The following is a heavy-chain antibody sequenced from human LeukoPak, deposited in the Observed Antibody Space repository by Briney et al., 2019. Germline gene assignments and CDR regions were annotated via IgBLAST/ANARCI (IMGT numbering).Heavy chain of an antibody. J-gene: IGHJ4*02. CDR1: GGTFSSYA. D-gene: IGHD3-16*01. CDR2: IIPIFGTA. Sequence: ASVKVSCKASGGTFSSYAISWVRQAPGQGLEWMGGIIPIFGTANYAQKFQGRVTMSRDMSTSTFYMELTSLRFEDTAVYYCARTFYEQMPHFDYWGQGTLVTVSS. CDR3: ARTFYEQMPHFDY. V-gene: IGHV1-69*05.